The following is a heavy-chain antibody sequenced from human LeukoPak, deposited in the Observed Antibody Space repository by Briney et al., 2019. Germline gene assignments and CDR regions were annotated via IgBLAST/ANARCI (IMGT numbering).Heavy chain of an antibody. CDR1: GFTFSSYW. CDR2: IKQDGSEK. Sequence: PGGSLRLSCAASGFTFSSYWMSWVRQAPGKGLEWVANIKQDGSEKYYVDSVKGRFTISRDNAKNSLYLQMNSPRAEDTAVYYCARARGYVWGSYRYNGFLDYWGQGTLVTVSS. J-gene: IGHJ4*02. D-gene: IGHD3-16*02. CDR3: ARARGYVWGSYRYNGFLDY. V-gene: IGHV3-7*01.